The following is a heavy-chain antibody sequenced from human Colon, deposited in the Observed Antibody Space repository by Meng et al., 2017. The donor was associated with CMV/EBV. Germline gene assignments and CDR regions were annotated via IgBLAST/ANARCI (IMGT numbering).Heavy chain of an antibody. J-gene: IGHJ4*02. V-gene: IGHV1-2*02. D-gene: IGHD6-13*01. CDR3: VRESWYFDF. CDR1: GYTCTANH. Sequence: QVLLVPDGNEVKIPGASVEVSCKTPGYTCTANHLHWVRQAPGQGLEWMGWIYPQDGGTYFAQKFQDRVTLTRDTSITTAYMELSGLTSDDTAIYYCVRESWYFDFWGEGTLVTVSS. CDR2: IYPQDGGT.